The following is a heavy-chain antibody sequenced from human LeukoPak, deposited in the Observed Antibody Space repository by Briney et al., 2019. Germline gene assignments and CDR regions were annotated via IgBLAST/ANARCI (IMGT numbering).Heavy chain of an antibody. D-gene: IGHD1-26*01. CDR3: AREGVGANNQDAFDI. Sequence: ASVKVSCKASGYTFTDYYMHWVRQAPGQGLEWMGWINPHSGGTDHAQKFQGRVTMTRDTSISTAYMELSRLRSDDTAVYYCAREGVGANNQDAFDIWGQGTMVTVSS. CDR1: GYTFTDYY. CDR2: INPHSGGT. J-gene: IGHJ3*02. V-gene: IGHV1-2*02.